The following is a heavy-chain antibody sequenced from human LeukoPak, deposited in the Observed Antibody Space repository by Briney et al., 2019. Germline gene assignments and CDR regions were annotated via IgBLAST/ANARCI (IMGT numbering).Heavy chain of an antibody. CDR2: ISAYNGNT. V-gene: IGHV1-18*01. J-gene: IGHJ4*02. Sequence: GASVKVSCKASGYTLTSYGISWVRQAPGQGLEWMGWISAYNGNTNYAQKLQGRVTMTTDTFTSTAYMELRSLRSDDTAVYYCARAATADYFDYWGQGTLVTVSS. CDR1: GYTLTSYG. CDR3: ARAATADYFDY.